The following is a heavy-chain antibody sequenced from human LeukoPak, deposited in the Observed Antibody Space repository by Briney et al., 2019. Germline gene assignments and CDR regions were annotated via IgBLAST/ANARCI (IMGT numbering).Heavy chain of an antibody. J-gene: IGHJ4*02. D-gene: IGHD3-10*01. CDR1: GGSFSGYY. V-gene: IGHV4-34*01. CDR2: IYSNGHI. CDR3: ARRHYGSGNIDS. Sequence: SETLSLTCAVYGGSFSGYYWSWIRQPPGKGLEWIGDIYSNGHISYNPSLKSRAAISVDTSKNQFSLNLSSVTAADTAVYYCARRHYGSGNIDSWGQGILVTVSS.